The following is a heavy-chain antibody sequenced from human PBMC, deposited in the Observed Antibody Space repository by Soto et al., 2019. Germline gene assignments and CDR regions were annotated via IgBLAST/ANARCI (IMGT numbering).Heavy chain of an antibody. Sequence: QVQLQESGPGLVKPSQTLSLTCTVSGGSISSGGYYWSWIRQHPGKGLEWIGYIYYSGSTYYNPSLKSRVTISVDTSKNQFSLKLSSVTAADTAVYYCARGYREHHDSSGYHWYFDLWGRGTLVTVSS. CDR2: IYYSGST. CDR1: GGSISSGGYY. V-gene: IGHV4-31*03. J-gene: IGHJ2*01. CDR3: ARGYREHHDSSGYHWYFDL. D-gene: IGHD3-22*01.